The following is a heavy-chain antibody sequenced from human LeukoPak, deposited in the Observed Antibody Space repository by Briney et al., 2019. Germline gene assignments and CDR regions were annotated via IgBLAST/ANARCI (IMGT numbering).Heavy chain of an antibody. J-gene: IGHJ4*02. D-gene: IGHD1-26*01. CDR2: INPNSGGT. CDR1: GYTFTGYF. V-gene: IGHV1-2*02. CDR3: AREGRQWESLDF. Sequence: GASVKVSCKASGYTFTGYFMHWVRQAPGQGLEWMGWINPNSGGTNYAQNFQGRVTMTRDTSITTAYMELSRLTSDDTAVYYCAREGRQWESLDFWGQGTLVTVSS.